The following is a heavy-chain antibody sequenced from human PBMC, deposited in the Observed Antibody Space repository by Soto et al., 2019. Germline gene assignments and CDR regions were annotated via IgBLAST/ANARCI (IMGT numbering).Heavy chain of an antibody. CDR2: ISWNSSSI. D-gene: IGHD5-18*01. V-gene: IGHV3-9*01. CDR1: GFTFDDYF. CDR3: AKGRAAVVLGSSLADF. J-gene: IGHJ4*02. Sequence: GGSLRLSCAASGFTFDDYFMHWVRQVPGKGLEWVSGISWNSSSIGYADSVKGRFTIYRDNAKNSLYLQMNSLRPEDTALYYCAKGRAAVVLGSSLADFWGRGSLVTVSS.